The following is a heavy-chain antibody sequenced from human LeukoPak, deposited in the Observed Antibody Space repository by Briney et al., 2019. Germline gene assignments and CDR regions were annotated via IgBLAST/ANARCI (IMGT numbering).Heavy chain of an antibody. CDR2: INHSGST. Sequence: SETLSLTCAVYGGSFSGYYWSWIRQPPGKGLEWIGEINHSGSTNYNPSLKSRVTISVDTSKNQFSLKLSSVTAADTAVYYCARGSTYYYDSSGYFDYWGQGTLVTVSS. J-gene: IGHJ4*02. V-gene: IGHV4-34*01. CDR1: GGSFSGYY. CDR3: ARGSTYYYDSSGYFDY. D-gene: IGHD3-22*01.